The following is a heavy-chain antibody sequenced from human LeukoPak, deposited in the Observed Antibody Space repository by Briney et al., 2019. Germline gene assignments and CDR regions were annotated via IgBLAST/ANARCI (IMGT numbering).Heavy chain of an antibody. CDR2: INSDGSST. D-gene: IGHD2-15*01. J-gene: IGHJ3*02. V-gene: IGHV3-74*01. Sequence: GGSLRLSCAASGFTFSSYWMHCVRQAPGKGLVWVSRINSDGSSTSYADSVKGRFTISRDNAKNTLYLQMNSLRAEDTAVYYCARDRLGYCSGGSCYSAFDIWGQGTMVTVSS. CDR1: GFTFSSYW. CDR3: ARDRLGYCSGGSCYSAFDI.